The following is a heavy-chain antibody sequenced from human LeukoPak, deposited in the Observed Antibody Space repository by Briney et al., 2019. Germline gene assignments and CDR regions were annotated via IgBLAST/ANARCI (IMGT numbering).Heavy chain of an antibody. CDR2: ISSSGSPI. Sequence: PGGSLRLSCAASGFTFSDHYMSWIRQAPGKGLELGSYISSSGSPIYYADSVKGRFTVSRDNAKKSLYLQMNNLRAEDTAVYFCARDRWELRLLFDYWGQGSLVTVSS. V-gene: IGHV3-11*04. D-gene: IGHD2-15*01. CDR3: ARDRWELRLLFDY. CDR1: GFTFSDHY. J-gene: IGHJ4*02.